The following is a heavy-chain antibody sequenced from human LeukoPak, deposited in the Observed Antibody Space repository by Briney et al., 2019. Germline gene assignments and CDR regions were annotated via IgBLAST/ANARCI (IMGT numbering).Heavy chain of an antibody. CDR2: IYYSGST. J-gene: IGHJ4*02. V-gene: IGHV4-39*07. CDR3: ARDGHFDWLPFDY. D-gene: IGHD3-9*01. CDR1: GGSISSSSYY. Sequence: SETLSLTCTVSGGSISSSSYYWGWIRQPPGKGLEWIGSIYYSGSTYYNPSLKSRVTISVDTSKNQFSLKLSSVTAADTAVYYCARDGHFDWLPFDYWGQGTLVTVSS.